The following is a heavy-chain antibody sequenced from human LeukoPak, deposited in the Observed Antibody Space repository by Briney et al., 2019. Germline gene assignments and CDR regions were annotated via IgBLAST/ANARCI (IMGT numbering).Heavy chain of an antibody. V-gene: IGHV1-69*04. J-gene: IGHJ6*02. CDR1: GGTLSSYA. CDR2: IIPILGIS. Sequence: SVKVSCKASGGTLSSYAISWVRQAPGQGLEWMGRIIPILGISNYAEKFQGRVTITADKSTSTAYMELSSLRSEDTAVYYCARDRYFGSGSYTTVYYYYGMDVWGQGTTVTVSS. CDR3: ARDRYFGSGSYTTVYYYYGMDV. D-gene: IGHD3-10*01.